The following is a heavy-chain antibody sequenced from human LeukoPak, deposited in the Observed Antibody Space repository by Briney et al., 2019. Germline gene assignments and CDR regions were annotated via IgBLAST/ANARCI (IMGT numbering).Heavy chain of an antibody. Sequence: GGSLRLSCAASGFTFSSYAMSWVRQAPGKGLEWVSVISGSGDSIYYADSVKGRFTISRDNSKNTLYLQMNSLRADDTAVYYCAKERSGVVPAASNSWGQGTLVTVSS. CDR2: ISGSGDSI. CDR1: GFTFSSYA. CDR3: AKERSGVVPAASNS. D-gene: IGHD2-2*01. V-gene: IGHV3-23*01. J-gene: IGHJ5*02.